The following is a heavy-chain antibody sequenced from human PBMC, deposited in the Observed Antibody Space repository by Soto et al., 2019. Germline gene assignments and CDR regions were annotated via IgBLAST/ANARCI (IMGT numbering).Heavy chain of an antibody. CDR3: TVGVVVKAATDY. J-gene: IGHJ4*02. V-gene: IGHV3-73*01. Sequence: GGSLRLSCAGSGFTFSGPAIHWVRQASGKGLEWVGRIRSKSNDYATSYAASVKGRFTISRDDSKNTAYLQMDRLETEDTAVYYCTVGVVVKAATDYWGQGTLVTVSS. D-gene: IGHD2-2*01. CDR2: IRSKSNDYAT. CDR1: GFTFSGPA.